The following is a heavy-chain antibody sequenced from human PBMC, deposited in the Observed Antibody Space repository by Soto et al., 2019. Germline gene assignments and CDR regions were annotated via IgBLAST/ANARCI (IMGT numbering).Heavy chain of an antibody. V-gene: IGHV1-69*01. CDR2: IIPIFGTA. CDR3: ARALTIFGVVTSNNWFNP. D-gene: IGHD3-3*01. J-gene: IGHJ5*02. Sequence: QVQLVQSGAEVKKPGSSVKVSCKASGGTFSSYAISWVRQAPGQGLEWMGGIIPIFGTANYAQKFQGRVTITADESGSTAYMGLRSLRSENTAVYYCARALTIFGVVTSNNWFNPWGQGTLVTVSS. CDR1: GGTFSSYA.